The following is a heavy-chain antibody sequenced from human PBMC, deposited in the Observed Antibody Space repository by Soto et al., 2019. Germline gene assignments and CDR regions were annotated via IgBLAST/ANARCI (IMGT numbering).Heavy chain of an antibody. D-gene: IGHD2-21*01. CDR3: VRGDTYYSEWYFQY. J-gene: IGHJ4*02. CDR2: ISTYNGIT. Sequence: QIQLVQSGAEVKKPGASVKVSCKTSGFTFKGYYIYWVRQAPGQGLELMGWISTYNGITQYTESLQDRVTMTIETSASTAHLELRSLKSEDTAVYFCVRGDTYYSEWYFQYWGQGTLVIVSS. CDR1: GFTFKGYY. V-gene: IGHV1-18*01.